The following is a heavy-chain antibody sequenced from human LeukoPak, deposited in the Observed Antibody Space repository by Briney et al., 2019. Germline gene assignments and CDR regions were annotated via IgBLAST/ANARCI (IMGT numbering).Heavy chain of an antibody. V-gene: IGHV1-18*01. D-gene: IGHD6-6*01. Sequence: GASVKVSCKASGYTFTTYDISWVRQAPGQGLEWMGWISAYNGNTNYAQKLQGRVTMTTDTSTSTAYMELRSLRSDDTAVYYCASCTSSSSGYCFDYWGQGTLVTVSS. J-gene: IGHJ4*02. CDR3: ASCTSSSSGYCFDY. CDR2: ISAYNGNT. CDR1: GYTFTTYD.